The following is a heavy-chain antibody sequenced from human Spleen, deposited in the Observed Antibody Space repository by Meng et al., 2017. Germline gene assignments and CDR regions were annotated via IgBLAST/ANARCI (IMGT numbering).Heavy chain of an antibody. CDR1: AASISSNNHY. CDR3: TRGSGGSV. J-gene: IGHJ4*02. V-gene: IGHV4-39*07. CDR2: IPHSGSS. Sequence: QLQLQESGPGLVKPSETLSLTCTVSAASISSNNHYWGWIRQPPGRGLEWIGEIPHSGSSAYNPSLKSRVTMSIDKSKNQFSLTLTSVTAADTAVYYCTRGSGGSVWGQGPLVTVSS. D-gene: IGHD3-10*01.